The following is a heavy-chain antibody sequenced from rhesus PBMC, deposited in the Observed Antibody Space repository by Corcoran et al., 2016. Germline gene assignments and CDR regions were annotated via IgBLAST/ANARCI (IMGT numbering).Heavy chain of an antibody. CDR2: IFWNDRK. J-gene: IGHJ4*01. V-gene: IGHV2-95*01. D-gene: IGHD6-31*01. Sequence: QVTLKESGPALVNPTQTLTLTCTFSGFSISTTGTGVGWIRQPPGKALESLATIFWNDRKYNITALKSRLTISKDTSKNQVVLTMTNMDPVDTATYFCARVQWGRAAARYFDYWGQGVLVTVSS. CDR1: GFSISTTGTG. CDR3: ARVQWGRAAARYFDY.